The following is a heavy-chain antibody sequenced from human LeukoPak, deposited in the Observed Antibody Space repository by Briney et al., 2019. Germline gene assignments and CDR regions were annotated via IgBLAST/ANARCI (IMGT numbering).Heavy chain of an antibody. CDR3: ARNWVADSFDF. CDR1: GGSISNITYY. CDR2: IFYRGST. J-gene: IGHJ3*01. D-gene: IGHD6-19*01. Sequence: SSETLSLTCTVSGGSISNITYYWGWVRQPPGKGLEWIGSIFYRGSTYYTPSLKSRVTISVDTSKNQFSLKLTSVTAADTAMYFCARNWVADSFDFWGQGTMVTVSS. V-gene: IGHV4-39*01.